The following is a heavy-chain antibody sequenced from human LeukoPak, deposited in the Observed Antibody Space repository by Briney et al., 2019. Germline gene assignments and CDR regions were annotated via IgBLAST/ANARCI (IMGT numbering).Heavy chain of an antibody. Sequence: GGSLRLSCVASGFSFSSYSMNWVRQAPGKGLEWVSSISFSGNYIYYADSVRGRITLSRDNAKNSLFLQMNSLRAEDTAVYYCARDPGGWEYYYYYMDVWGKGTTVTVSS. CDR1: GFSFSSYS. D-gene: IGHD6-19*01. CDR2: ISFSGNYI. CDR3: ARDPGGWEYYYYYMDV. V-gene: IGHV3-21*01. J-gene: IGHJ6*03.